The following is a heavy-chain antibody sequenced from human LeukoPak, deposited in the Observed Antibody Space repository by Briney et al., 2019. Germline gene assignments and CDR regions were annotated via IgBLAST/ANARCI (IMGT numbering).Heavy chain of an antibody. V-gene: IGHV4-59*01. CDR1: GGSISTYY. D-gene: IGHD3-10*01. Sequence: SETLSLTCTVSGGSISTYYGSWIRQPPGKGLEWSGYIYYSVSTNYNPSLKSRVTISVDTSKNQFSLKLSSVTDADTAVYFCARAPGIRYYFDYWGHGTLVTVSS. CDR2: IYYSVST. J-gene: IGHJ4*01. CDR3: ARAPGIRYYFDY.